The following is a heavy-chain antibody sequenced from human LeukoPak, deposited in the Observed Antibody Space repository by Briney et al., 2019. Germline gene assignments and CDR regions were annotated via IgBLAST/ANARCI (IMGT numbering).Heavy chain of an antibody. CDR3: ARDPMSSWETAFDI. CDR2: ISSGTSYI. V-gene: IGHV3-21*01. CDR1: GFTFNTYT. D-gene: IGHD1-26*01. J-gene: IGHJ3*02. Sequence: GGSLRLSCAASGFTFNTYTMNWVRQAPGKGLEWVSSISSGTSYIYYADSVKGRFTISRDNAKNSLYLQMNSLRAEDTAAYYCARDPMSSWETAFDIWGQGTMVTVSS.